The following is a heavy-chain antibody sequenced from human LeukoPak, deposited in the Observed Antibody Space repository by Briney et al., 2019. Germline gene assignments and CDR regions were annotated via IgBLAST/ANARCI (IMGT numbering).Heavy chain of an antibody. V-gene: IGHV3-11*01. CDR3: ATAKRGYDSSGYYGYFLHY. Sequence: GGSLRLSCAASGFNFSDYYMSWIRQAPGKGLEWVSYISRSGRTIYYANSVKGRFTISRDNAKNSLYLQMNSLRAEDTAVYYCATAKRGYDSSGYYGYFLHYWGQGTLVTVSS. CDR2: ISRSGRTI. D-gene: IGHD3-22*01. J-gene: IGHJ4*02. CDR1: GFNFSDYY.